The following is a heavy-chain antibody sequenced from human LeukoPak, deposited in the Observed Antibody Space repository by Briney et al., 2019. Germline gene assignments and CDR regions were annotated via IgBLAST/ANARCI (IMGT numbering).Heavy chain of an antibody. CDR2: INHSGGT. CDR3: ARLDPSTDYFDY. J-gene: IGHJ4*02. V-gene: IGHV4-34*01. CDR1: GGSFSGYY. Sequence: SETLSLTCAVYGGSFSGYYWSWIRQPPGKGLEWIGEINHSGGTNYNPSLKSRVTISVDTSKNQFSLKLSSVTAADTAVYYCARLDPSTDYFDYWGQGTLVTVSS. D-gene: IGHD1-1*01.